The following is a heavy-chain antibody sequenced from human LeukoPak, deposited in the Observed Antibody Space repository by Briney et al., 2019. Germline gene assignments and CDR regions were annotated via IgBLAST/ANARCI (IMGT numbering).Heavy chain of an antibody. Sequence: PGGSLTLSCAASGFTFSYYGINWVRQAPGKGLEWVSFISTTSSYIYYADSVKGRFTISRDNAKNSVYLQMNSLRVEDTAVYYCARDSSGWHDRWDYWGQGTLVTVSS. D-gene: IGHD6-19*01. V-gene: IGHV3-21*01. CDR2: ISTTSSYI. CDR3: ARDSSGWHDRWDY. J-gene: IGHJ4*02. CDR1: GFTFSYYG.